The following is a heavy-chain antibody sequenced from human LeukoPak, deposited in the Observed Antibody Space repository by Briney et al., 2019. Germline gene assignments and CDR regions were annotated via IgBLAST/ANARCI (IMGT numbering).Heavy chain of an antibody. CDR3: ARGLRGWLDAFDI. D-gene: IGHD6-19*01. CDR2: IYYSGST. Sequence: SQTLSLTCTVSGGSISSGDYYWSWIRQPPGKGLEWIGYIYYSGSTNHNPSLKSRVTISVDTSKNQFSLKLSSVTAADTAVYYCARGLRGWLDAFDIWGQGTMVTVSS. V-gene: IGHV4-30-4*01. CDR1: GGSISSGDYY. J-gene: IGHJ3*02.